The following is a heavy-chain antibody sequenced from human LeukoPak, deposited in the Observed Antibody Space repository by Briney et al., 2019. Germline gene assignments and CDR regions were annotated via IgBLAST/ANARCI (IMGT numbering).Heavy chain of an antibody. Sequence: GGSLRLSCAASGFTFSSYEMNWVRQAPGKGLEWVSCISSSGSTIYYADSVKGRFTISRDNAKNSLYLQMNSLRAEDTAVYYCARKGLRIAGFDPWGRGTLVTVSS. CDR3: ARKGLRIAGFDP. J-gene: IGHJ5*02. CDR1: GFTFSSYE. V-gene: IGHV3-48*03. CDR2: ISSSGSTI. D-gene: IGHD1-26*01.